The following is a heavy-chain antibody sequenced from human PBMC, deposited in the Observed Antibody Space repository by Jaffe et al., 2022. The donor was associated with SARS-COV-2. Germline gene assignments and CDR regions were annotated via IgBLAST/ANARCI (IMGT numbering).Heavy chain of an antibody. V-gene: IGHV4-59*01. CDR1: GGSISSYY. D-gene: IGHD5-18*01. Sequence: QVQLQESGPGLVKPSETLSLTCTVSGGSISSYYWSWIRQPPGKGLEWIGYIYYSGSTNYNPSLKSRVTISVDTSKNQFSLKLSSVTAADTAVYYCARDNAGDGYNGGIKAFDIWGQGTMVTVSS. CDR2: IYYSGST. J-gene: IGHJ3*02. CDR3: ARDNAGDGYNGGIKAFDI.